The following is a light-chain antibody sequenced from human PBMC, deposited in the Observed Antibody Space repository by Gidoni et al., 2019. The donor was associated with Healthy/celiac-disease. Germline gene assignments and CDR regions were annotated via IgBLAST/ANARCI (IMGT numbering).Light chain of an antibody. CDR3: QQYLSFWT. Sequence: EIVFTQSPGTLSLSPGERATLSCRASQSVSSYLAWYQQKPGQAPRLLINAASNRATGIPDRFSGSGSGTDFTLTISRLEPEDFAVYCCQQYLSFWTFGQXTKVEIK. J-gene: IGKJ1*01. CDR2: AAS. CDR1: QSVSSY. V-gene: IGKV3-20*01.